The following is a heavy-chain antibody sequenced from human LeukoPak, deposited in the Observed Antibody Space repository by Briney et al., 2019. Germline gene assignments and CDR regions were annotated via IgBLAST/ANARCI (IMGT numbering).Heavy chain of an antibody. V-gene: IGHV3-21*01. J-gene: IGHJ6*02. CDR2: ISSSSSYI. D-gene: IGHD4-11*01. Sequence: PGGSLRLSCAASGFTFSSYSMNWVRQAPGKGLEWVSSISSSSSYIYYADSVKGRFTISRDNAKNSLYLQMNSLRAEDTAVYYCARDYSNYGGYYYYGMDVWGQGTTVTVSS. CDR1: GFTFSSYS. CDR3: ARDYSNYGGYYYYGMDV.